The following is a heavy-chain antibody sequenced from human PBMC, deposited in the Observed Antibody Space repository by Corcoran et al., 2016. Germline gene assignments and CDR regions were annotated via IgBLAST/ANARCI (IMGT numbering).Heavy chain of an antibody. CDR3: ARVKGSGWPQEDY. V-gene: IGHV4-39*07. J-gene: IGHJ4*02. CDR2: IYYSGST. D-gene: IGHD6-19*01. CDR1: GGSISSSSYY. Sequence: QLQLQESGPGLVKPSETLSLTCTVSGGSISSSSYYWGWIRQPPGKGLEWIGSIYYSGSTSYNPSLKSRVTISVDTSKNQLSLKLSSVTAADPAVYYCARVKGSGWPQEDYWGQGTLVTVAS.